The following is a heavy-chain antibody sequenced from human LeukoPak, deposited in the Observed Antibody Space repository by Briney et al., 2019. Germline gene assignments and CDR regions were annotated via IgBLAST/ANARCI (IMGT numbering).Heavy chain of an antibody. V-gene: IGHV3-23*01. J-gene: IGHJ6*02. CDR2: VSGRGDST. Sequence: PGGSLRLSCAASGFTFNNYAMTWVRHAPGKGLEWVSAVSGRGDSTYYADSVKGRFTISRDNSKSTLYLQMNSLRAEDTAVYHCAKAPPAATNYYYGMDVWGQGTTVTVSS. CDR1: GFTFNNYA. D-gene: IGHD2-15*01. CDR3: AKAPPAATNYYYGMDV.